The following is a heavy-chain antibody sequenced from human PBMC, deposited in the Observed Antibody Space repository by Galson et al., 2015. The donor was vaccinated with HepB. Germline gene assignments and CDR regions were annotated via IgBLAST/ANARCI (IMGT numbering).Heavy chain of an antibody. J-gene: IGHJ5*02. CDR1: GFTFSSYG. D-gene: IGHD5-24*01. V-gene: IGHV3-30*18. CDR3: AKGEIPRLDP. Sequence: SLRLSCAASGFTFSSYGMHWVRQAPGKGLEWVAVISYDGSNKYYADSMKGRFTISRDNSKNTLYLQMNSLRAEDTAVYYCAKGEIPRLDPWGQGTLVTVSS. CDR2: ISYDGSNK.